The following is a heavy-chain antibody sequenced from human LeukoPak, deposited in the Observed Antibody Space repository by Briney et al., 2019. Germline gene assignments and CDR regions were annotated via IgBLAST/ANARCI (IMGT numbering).Heavy chain of an antibody. Sequence: PSETLSLTCAVSGGSISSSNWWSWVRQPPGKGLEWIGEIYHSGSTNYNPSLKSRVTISVDTSKNQFSLKLSSVTAADTAVYYCAREGSGDYAFDYWGQGTLVTVSS. D-gene: IGHD4-17*01. CDR3: AREGSGDYAFDY. J-gene: IGHJ4*02. CDR2: IYHSGST. CDR1: GGSISSSNW. V-gene: IGHV4-4*02.